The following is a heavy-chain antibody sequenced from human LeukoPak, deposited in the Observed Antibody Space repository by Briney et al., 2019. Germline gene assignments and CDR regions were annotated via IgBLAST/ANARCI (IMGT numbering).Heavy chain of an antibody. D-gene: IGHD3-3*01. CDR3: ARGTQTIFGDIDY. CDR1: GYTFTGYY. V-gene: IGHV1-2*02. CDR2: IHPNNGGT. Sequence: ASVKVSCKPSGYTFTGYYMHWVRQAPGQGLVWMGWIHPNNGGTIYARSFQGRVTMTSDTSISTAYLELNSLISDDTAMYFCARGTQTIFGDIDYWGQGTLVTVSS. J-gene: IGHJ4*02.